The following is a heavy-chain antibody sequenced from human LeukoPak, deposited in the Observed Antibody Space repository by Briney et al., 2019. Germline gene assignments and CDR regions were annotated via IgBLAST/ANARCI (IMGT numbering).Heavy chain of an antibody. J-gene: IGHJ6*03. Sequence: GGSLRLSCAASGFTFSTYWMTWVRQAPGKGLEWVANIKQDGSEKYFVDSVRGRFTISRDNSKNTLYLQMNSLRAEDTAVYYCARGEDTAMAPYYYMDVWGKGTTVTISS. CDR1: GFTFSTYW. CDR3: ARGEDTAMAPYYYMDV. V-gene: IGHV3-7*01. D-gene: IGHD5-18*01. CDR2: IKQDGSEK.